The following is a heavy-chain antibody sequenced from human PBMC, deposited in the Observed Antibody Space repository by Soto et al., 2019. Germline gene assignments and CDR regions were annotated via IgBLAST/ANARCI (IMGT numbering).Heavy chain of an antibody. V-gene: IGHV3-53*01. CDR3: ASRRGYTYGPPDC. J-gene: IGHJ4*02. Sequence: GGSLRLSCAASEFTVSTNYMNWVRQAPGKGLECVSIIYSGGSTYYADSVKGRFTISRDYSKNTLYLQMNSLRADNTAVYYCASRRGYTYGPPDCWGQGTLVTVSS. D-gene: IGHD5-18*01. CDR2: IYSGGST. CDR1: EFTVSTNY.